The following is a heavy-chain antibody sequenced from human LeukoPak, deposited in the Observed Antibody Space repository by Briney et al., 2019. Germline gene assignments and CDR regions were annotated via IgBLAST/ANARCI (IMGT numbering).Heavy chain of an antibody. CDR3: AKGVLRDGALTSFLYFLHY. CDR1: GYNFSYTP. J-gene: IGHJ4*02. V-gene: IGHV3-23*01. CDR2: ISGSGGST. D-gene: IGHD2/OR15-2a*01. Sequence: GGSLLHCFSVSGYNFSYTPMTSVRQAPGKGLEWVSAISGSGGSTYYADSVKGRFTISRDNSKNTLYLQMNSLRAEDTAVYYSAKGVLRDGALTSFLYFLHYWGQGTLVTVSS.